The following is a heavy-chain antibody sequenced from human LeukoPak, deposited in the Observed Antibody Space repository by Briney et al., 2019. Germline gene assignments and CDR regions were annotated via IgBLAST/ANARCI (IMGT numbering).Heavy chain of an antibody. CDR2: ISYDGSNK. Sequence: GRSLRPSCAASGYTFSSYGMHWVRQAPVKGLEWVAVISYDGSNKYYADSVKGRFTISRDNSKNTLYLQMNSLRAEDTAVYYCANAPPYYGDILTGPPAFDPWGQGTLVTVSS. CDR1: GYTFSSYG. D-gene: IGHD3-9*01. V-gene: IGHV3-30*18. CDR3: ANAPPYYGDILTGPPAFDP. J-gene: IGHJ5*02.